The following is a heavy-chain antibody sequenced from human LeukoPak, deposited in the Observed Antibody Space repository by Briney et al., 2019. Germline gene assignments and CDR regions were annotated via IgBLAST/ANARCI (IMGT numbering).Heavy chain of an antibody. Sequence: PGRSLRLSCAASGFTFSSYAMHWVRQAPGKGLEWVAVISYDGSNKYYADSVKGRFTISRDNSKNTLYLQMNSLRAEDTAVYYCARDWSGYCTNGVCYNSGYFDYWGQGTLVTVSS. D-gene: IGHD2-8*01. V-gene: IGHV3-30-3*01. J-gene: IGHJ4*02. CDR2: ISYDGSNK. CDR1: GFTFSSYA. CDR3: ARDWSGYCTNGVCYNSGYFDY.